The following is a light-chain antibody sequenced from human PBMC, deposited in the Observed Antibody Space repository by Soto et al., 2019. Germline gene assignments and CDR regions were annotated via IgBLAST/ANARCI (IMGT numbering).Light chain of an antibody. J-gene: IGLJ2*01. CDR1: SSDVGGYNY. Sequence: QSALTQPASVSGSPGQSITISCTGTSSDVGGYNYVSWYQQHPGKAPKLMIYDVTNRPSGVSNRFSGSKSGNTASLTISGLQAEDDADYYCSSYTSSHTLAFGGGTKLTVL. CDR2: DVT. V-gene: IGLV2-14*01. CDR3: SSYTSSHTLA.